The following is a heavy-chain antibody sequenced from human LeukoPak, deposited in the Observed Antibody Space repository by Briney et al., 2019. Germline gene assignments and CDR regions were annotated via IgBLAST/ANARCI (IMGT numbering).Heavy chain of an antibody. V-gene: IGHV3-23*01. J-gene: IGHJ4*02. D-gene: IGHD4-17*01. Sequence: QTGGSLRLTCAASGFTFSSYAMSWVRQAPGKGLEWVSAISGSGGSTYYADSVKGRFTISRDNSKNTLYLQMNSLRAEDTAVYYCAKVMTTVTSFDYWGQGTLVTVSS. CDR3: AKVMTTVTSFDY. CDR2: ISGSGGST. CDR1: GFTFSSYA.